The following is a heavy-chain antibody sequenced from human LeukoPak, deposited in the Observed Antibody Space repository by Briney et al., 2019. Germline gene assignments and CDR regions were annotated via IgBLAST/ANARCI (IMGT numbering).Heavy chain of an antibody. CDR2: IYPGDSDT. CDR3: ARSPGGFIYGRNWFDP. D-gene: IGHD5-18*01. J-gene: IGHJ5*02. CDR1: GYSFTSYW. Sequence: GESLKISCKTSGYSFTSYWIAWVRQMPGKGLEWMGIIYPGDSDTRYSPSFQGQVTISADKSISTAYLQLSSLKASDTAVYYCARSPGGFIYGRNWFDPWGQGTLVSVSS. V-gene: IGHV5-51*01.